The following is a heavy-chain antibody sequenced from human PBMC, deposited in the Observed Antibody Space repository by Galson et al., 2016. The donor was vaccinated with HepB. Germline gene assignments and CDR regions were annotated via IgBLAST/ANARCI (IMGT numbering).Heavy chain of an antibody. V-gene: IGHV3-30*15. CDR1: GFTFGDYA. Sequence: SLRLSCAGSGFTFGDYAMNWFRQAPGKGPEWVAIISSDGRKIHYGDSVKGRVTLSRDNSTNTAYLHMSSLGVEDTAVYYCATTMPPWDERLTGYHFFFNYWGRGTLVTVSS. J-gene: IGHJ4*02. CDR3: ATTMPPWDERLTGYHFFFNY. CDR2: ISSDGRKI. D-gene: IGHD3-9*01.